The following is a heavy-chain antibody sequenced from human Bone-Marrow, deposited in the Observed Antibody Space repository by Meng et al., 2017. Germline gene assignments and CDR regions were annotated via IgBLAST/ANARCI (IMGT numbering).Heavy chain of an antibody. Sequence: SETLSLTCAVSGGSISSSNWWSWVRQPPGKGLEWIGEIYHSGSTNYNPSLKSRVTISVDKSKNQFSLKLSSVTAADTAVYYCARNYGSGSFIRADWFDPWGQGTLVTVSS. J-gene: IGHJ5*02. D-gene: IGHD3-10*01. CDR2: IYHSGST. CDR1: GGSISSSNW. CDR3: ARNYGSGSFIRADWFDP. V-gene: IGHV4-4*02.